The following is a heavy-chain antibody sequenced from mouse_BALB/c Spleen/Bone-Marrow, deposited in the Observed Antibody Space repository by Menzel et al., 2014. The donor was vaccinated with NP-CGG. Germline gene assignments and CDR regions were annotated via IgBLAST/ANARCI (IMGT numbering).Heavy chain of an antibody. D-gene: IGHD2-3*01. J-gene: IGHJ4*01. CDR2: INPYNDGT. Sequence: VQLKQSGPELVKPGASVKMSCKASGYTFTSYVLHWVKQKPGQGLEWIGYINPYNDGTKSNEKFKGKATLTSDKSSSTAYMELSSLTSEDSAVYYCAREDGCYGMDYWGQGTSVTVSS. V-gene: IGHV1-14*01. CDR1: GYTFTSYV. CDR3: AREDGCYGMDY.